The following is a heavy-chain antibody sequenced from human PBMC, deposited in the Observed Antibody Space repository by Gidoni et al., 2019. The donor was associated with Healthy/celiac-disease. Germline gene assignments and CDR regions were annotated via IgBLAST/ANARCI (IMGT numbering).Heavy chain of an antibody. CDR3: AKDPRGPDPLGEVDY. Sequence: QVQLLESGGGVVQPGRSLRLSCAASGFTFSSYGMHWVRQAPGKGLEWVAVISYDGSNKYYADSVKGRFTISRDNSKNTLYLQMNSLRAEDTAVYYCAKDPRGPDPLGEVDYWGQGTLVTVSS. CDR1: GFTFSSYG. J-gene: IGHJ4*02. D-gene: IGHD3-16*01. CDR2: ISYDGSNK. V-gene: IGHV3-30*18.